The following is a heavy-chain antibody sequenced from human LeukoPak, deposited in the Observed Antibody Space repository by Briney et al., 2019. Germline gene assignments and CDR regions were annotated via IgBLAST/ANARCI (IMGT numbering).Heavy chain of an antibody. CDR3: ARDSYGQD. V-gene: IGHV5-51*01. Sequence: PGESLKISCKASGYSFTSYWIGWVRQMPGKGLEWMGIIYPGDSDTRYTPSFQGQVTISADKFISTAYLQWSSVKASDTAMYYCARDSYGQDWGQGTLVTVSS. CDR1: GYSFTSYW. J-gene: IGHJ4*02. CDR2: IYPGDSDT. D-gene: IGHD5-18*01.